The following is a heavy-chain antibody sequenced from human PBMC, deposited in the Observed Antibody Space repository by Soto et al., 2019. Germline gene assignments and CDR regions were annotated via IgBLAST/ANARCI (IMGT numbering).Heavy chain of an antibody. CDR1: GGSFSGYY. CDR2: INHSGST. CDR3: AGRRACTSGVCPKKYYFDY. D-gene: IGHD2-8*01. V-gene: IGHV4-34*01. J-gene: IGHJ4*02. Sequence: QVQLQQWGAGLLKPSETLSLTCAVYGGSFSGYYWSWIRQPPGKGLEWIGEINHSGSTNYNPSLKSRVTISVDTSKNQFSLKLSSVTAADTAVYYCAGRRACTSGVCPKKYYFDYWGQGTLVTVSS.